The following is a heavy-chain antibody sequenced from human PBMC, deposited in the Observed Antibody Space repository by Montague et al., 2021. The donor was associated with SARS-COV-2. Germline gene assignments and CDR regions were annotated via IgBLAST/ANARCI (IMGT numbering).Heavy chain of an antibody. V-gene: IGHV4-4*02. D-gene: IGHD6-19*01. CDR2: IYHSGST. J-gene: IGHJ6*02. CDR3: ASWDSSGWFGRSYYGMDV. CDR1: GGSISSSNW. Sequence: SETLSLTCAVSGGSISSSNWWSWVRQPPGKGLEWIGEIYHSGSTNYNPSLKSRVTISVDKSKNQFSLKLSSVTAADTAVYYCASWDSSGWFGRSYYGMDVWGQGTTVTVSS.